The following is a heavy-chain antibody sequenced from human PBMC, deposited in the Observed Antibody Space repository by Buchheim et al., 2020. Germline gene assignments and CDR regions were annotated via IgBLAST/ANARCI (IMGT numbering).Heavy chain of an antibody. J-gene: IGHJ4*02. Sequence: QLQLQESGPGLVKPSETLSLTCTVSGGSISSSSYYWGWIRQPPGKGLEWIGCIYYSGSSYYNPSLKSRVTISVDTSKNQFSLKLSSVTAADTAVYYCARRVRPGYSSSWYGPDFDYWGQGTL. V-gene: IGHV4-39*01. CDR3: ARRVRPGYSSSWYGPDFDY. CDR2: IYYSGSS. D-gene: IGHD6-13*01. CDR1: GGSISSSSYY.